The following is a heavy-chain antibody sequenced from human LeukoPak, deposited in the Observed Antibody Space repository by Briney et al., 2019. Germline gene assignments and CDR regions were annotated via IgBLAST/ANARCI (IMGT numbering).Heavy chain of an antibody. CDR2: MNPNSGNT. V-gene: IGHV1-8*01. D-gene: IGHD3-22*01. Sequence: ASVKVSCKASGYTFTSYDINWVRQATGQGLEWMGWMNPNSGNTGYAQKFQGRVTMTRDTSISTAYMELSRLRSEDTAVYYCARGSHVRLYDSPNGFDYWGQGTLVTVSS. CDR3: ARGSHVRLYDSPNGFDY. J-gene: IGHJ4*02. CDR1: GYTFTSYD.